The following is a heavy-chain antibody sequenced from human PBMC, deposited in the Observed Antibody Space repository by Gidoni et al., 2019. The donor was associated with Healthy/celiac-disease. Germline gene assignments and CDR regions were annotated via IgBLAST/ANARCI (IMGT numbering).Heavy chain of an antibody. J-gene: IGHJ4*02. CDR2: ISGRGVST. Sequence: EVQLLESGGALVQPGGSLRRSCAASGFTFSRYAMSWVRQAPGKGLEWVSAISGRGVSTYYADSVKGRFTISRDNSKNTLYLQMNSLRAEDTAVYYCANEYYYDSSGYDPDGLWGQGTLVTVSS. CDR3: ANEYYYDSSGYDPDGL. CDR1: GFTFSRYA. V-gene: IGHV3-23*01. D-gene: IGHD3-22*01.